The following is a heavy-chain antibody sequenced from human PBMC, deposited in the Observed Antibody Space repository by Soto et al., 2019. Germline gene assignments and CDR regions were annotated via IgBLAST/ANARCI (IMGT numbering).Heavy chain of an antibody. D-gene: IGHD6-19*01. CDR2: TRQDGGQE. Sequence: EVQLVESGGGLVQPGGSLRLSCAASGFTFSSYWMSWVRQAPGKGLEWVAHTRQDGGQEYYVDSVKGRFTISRDNAKNSLNLQMNSLRVEDTAVYYCARYPNPTVAGLPFDLWGQGTLVTVSS. J-gene: IGHJ4*02. V-gene: IGHV3-7*03. CDR3: ARYPNPTVAGLPFDL. CDR1: GFTFSSYW.